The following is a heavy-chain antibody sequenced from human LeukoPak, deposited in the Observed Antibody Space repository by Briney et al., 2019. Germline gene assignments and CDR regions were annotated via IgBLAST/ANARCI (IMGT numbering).Heavy chain of an antibody. CDR3: AKISDSRSSSDY. V-gene: IGHV3-23*01. CDR2: IGNSGST. CDR1: GFTFSSYG. J-gene: IGHJ4*02. D-gene: IGHD6-6*01. Sequence: GGSLRLSCAASGFTFSSYGMNWVRQAPGKGLEWVSGIGNSGSTYYADSVKGRFAISRDNSKNTLYLQMNSLRAEGTAVYYCAKISDSRSSSDYWGQGTLVTVSS.